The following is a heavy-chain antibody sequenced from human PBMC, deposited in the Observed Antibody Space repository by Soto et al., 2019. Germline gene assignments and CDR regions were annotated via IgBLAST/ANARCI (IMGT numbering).Heavy chain of an antibody. D-gene: IGHD6-6*01. CDR1: GVSVRSGGFP. CDR3: ARVKQLVPWYFDL. Sequence: QLQLQESGSGLVKPSQTLSLTCAVSGVSVRSGGFPWSWIRQPPGKGLEWIGYIYHGETTYYNPSLKSRVTMSIDKSKNQFTLRLTSVTAADTAVYYCARVKQLVPWYFDLWGRGTVVSVSS. CDR2: IYHGETT. V-gene: IGHV4-30-2*01. J-gene: IGHJ2*01.